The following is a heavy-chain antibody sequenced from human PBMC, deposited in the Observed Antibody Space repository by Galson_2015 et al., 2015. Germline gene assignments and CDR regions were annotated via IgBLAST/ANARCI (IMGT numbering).Heavy chain of an antibody. CDR1: GYTFTNYA. J-gene: IGHJ4*02. D-gene: IGHD4-17*01. V-gene: IGHV7-4-1*02. CDR3: ARVPRGSYGLFDY. Sequence: SVKVSCKASGYTFTNYALNWVRQAPGQGLEWMGWINTNTGNPTYAQGFTGRFVFSLDTSVGTAYLQISSLKAEDAAVYYCARVPRGSYGLFDYRGQGTLVTVSS. CDR2: INTNTGNP.